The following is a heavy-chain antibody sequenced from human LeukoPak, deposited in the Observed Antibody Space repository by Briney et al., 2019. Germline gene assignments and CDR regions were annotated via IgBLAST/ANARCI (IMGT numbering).Heavy chain of an antibody. CDR3: ARHKNQAYFDY. CDR1: GGSISSSSYY. CDR2: IYYSGST. D-gene: IGHD1-14*01. Sequence: SETLSLTCTVSGGSISSSSYYWGWIRQPPGKGQEWIGSIYYSGSTYYNPSLKSRVTISVDTSENQFSLKLSSVTAADTAVYYCARHKNQAYFDYWGQGTLVTVSS. J-gene: IGHJ4*02. V-gene: IGHV4-39*01.